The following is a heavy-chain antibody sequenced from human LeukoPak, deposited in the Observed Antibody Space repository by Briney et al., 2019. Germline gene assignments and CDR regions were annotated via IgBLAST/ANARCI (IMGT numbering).Heavy chain of an antibody. D-gene: IGHD2-2*01. J-gene: IGHJ3*02. Sequence: ASVKVSCKASGYTFTGYYMHWVRQAPGQGLEWMGWINPNSGGTNYAQKFQGRVTMTRDTSISTAYMELSRLRSDDTAVYYCASSLVERAADAFDIWGQGTMVTVSS. CDR2: INPNSGGT. V-gene: IGHV1-2*02. CDR3: ASSLVERAADAFDI. CDR1: GYTFTGYY.